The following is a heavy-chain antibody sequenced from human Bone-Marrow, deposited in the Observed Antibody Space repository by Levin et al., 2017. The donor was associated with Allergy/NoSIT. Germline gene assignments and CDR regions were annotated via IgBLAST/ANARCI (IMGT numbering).Heavy chain of an antibody. CDR3: AKERHNSGSTDAFDI. Sequence: HAGGSLRLSCAASGFSFSDYAMHWVRQTPAKGLEWVAFISYDGSITDYAASVKGRFTLSRDTSTNTLYLQMNILRPDDTGVYYCAKERHNSGSTDAFDIWGQGTMATVSS. D-gene: IGHD3-10*01. CDR2: ISYDGSIT. CDR1: GFSFSDYA. V-gene: IGHV3-30*18. J-gene: IGHJ3*02.